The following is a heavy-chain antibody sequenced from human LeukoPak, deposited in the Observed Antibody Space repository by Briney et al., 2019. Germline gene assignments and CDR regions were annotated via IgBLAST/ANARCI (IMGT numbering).Heavy chain of an antibody. Sequence: GGSLRLSCAASAFTFSNYAMSWVRQAPGKGLEWVSAFSASGSGTYYADSVKGRFTISRDNSKNTLYLQMNSLRAEDTAVYYCARDLSSGYIRYAFDIWGQGTMVTVSS. CDR1: AFTFSNYA. V-gene: IGHV3-23*01. D-gene: IGHD3-22*01. CDR2: FSASGSGT. J-gene: IGHJ3*02. CDR3: ARDLSSGYIRYAFDI.